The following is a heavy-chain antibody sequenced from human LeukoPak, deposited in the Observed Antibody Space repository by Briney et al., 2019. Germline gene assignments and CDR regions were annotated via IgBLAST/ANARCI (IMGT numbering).Heavy chain of an antibody. V-gene: IGHV4-59*01. CDR2: IYYSGST. D-gene: IGHD3-3*01. Sequence: SETLSLTCTVSGGSISSYYWSWIRQPPGKGLEWIGYIYYSGSTNYNPSLKSRVTISVDTSKNQFSLKLSSVSAADTAVYYCARGITIFGVVIPNRFDYWGQGTLVSVSS. CDR1: GGSISSYY. CDR3: ARGITIFGVVIPNRFDY. J-gene: IGHJ4*02.